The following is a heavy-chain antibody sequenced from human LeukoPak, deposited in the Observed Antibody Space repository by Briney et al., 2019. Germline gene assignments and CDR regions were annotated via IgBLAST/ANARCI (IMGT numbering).Heavy chain of an antibody. Sequence: GGSLRLSCAASGFTFSSYAMSWVRQAPGKGLEWVSVITGSGGNTYYADSVKGRFTISKDDSKNTVYLQMSSLRVDDTAVYYCAKAASSSWPSYYYGMDVWGQGTTVTVSS. D-gene: IGHD6-13*01. CDR1: GFTFSSYA. J-gene: IGHJ6*02. CDR2: ITGSGGNT. V-gene: IGHV3-23*01. CDR3: AKAASSSWPSYYYGMDV.